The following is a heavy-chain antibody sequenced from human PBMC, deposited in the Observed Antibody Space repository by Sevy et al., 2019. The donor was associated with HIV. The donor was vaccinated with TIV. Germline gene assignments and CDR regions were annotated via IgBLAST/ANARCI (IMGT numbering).Heavy chain of an antibody. Sequence: GPLRLSCAASGFAFSNYYAMHWVRQAPGKGLEWVALISYDGSDKYYADSVKGRFTISRDNFKNTLFLQMNSLTTEDTAVYYFFYAMDVWGQGTTVTVSS. J-gene: IGHJ6*02. CDR2: ISYDGSDK. V-gene: IGHV3-30-3*01. CDR1: GFAFSNYYA. CDR3: FYAMDV.